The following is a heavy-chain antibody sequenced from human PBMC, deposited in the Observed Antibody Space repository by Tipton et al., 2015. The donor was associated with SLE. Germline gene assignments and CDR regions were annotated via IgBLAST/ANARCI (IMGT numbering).Heavy chain of an antibody. CDR1: GGSISSYY. CDR2: IYYSGST. J-gene: IGHJ6*02. Sequence: TLSLTCTVSGGSISSYYWSWIRQPPGKGLEWIGYIYYSGSTNYNPPLKSRVTISVDMSKNQFSLKLRAVTAADTAVYYCARDRELGMGGGPYYYYGMDVWGQGTTVTVSS. D-gene: IGHD7-27*01. CDR3: ARDRELGMGGGPYYYYGMDV. V-gene: IGHV4-59*01.